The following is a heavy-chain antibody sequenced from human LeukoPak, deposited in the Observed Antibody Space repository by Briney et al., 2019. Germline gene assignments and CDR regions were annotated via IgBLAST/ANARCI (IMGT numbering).Heavy chain of an antibody. V-gene: IGHV3-33*01. Sequence: GRSLRLSCAASGFTFSSYGMHWVRQAPGKGLEWVAVIWYDGSNKYYADSVKGRFTISRDNSKNTLYLQMNNLRAEDTAVYYCARDSGLRYCTNGVCYTDYYYYYMDVWGKGTTVTVSS. CDR2: IWYDGSNK. CDR3: ARDSGLRYCTNGVCYTDYYYYYMDV. J-gene: IGHJ6*03. CDR1: GFTFSSYG. D-gene: IGHD2-8*01.